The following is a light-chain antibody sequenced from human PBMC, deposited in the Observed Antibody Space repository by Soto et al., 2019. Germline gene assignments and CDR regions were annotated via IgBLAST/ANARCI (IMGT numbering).Light chain of an antibody. V-gene: IGKV1-5*01. J-gene: IGKJ1*01. CDR3: QHYNSYSEA. CDR1: QTISSW. CDR2: DAS. Sequence: DIQMTQSPSTLSGSVGDRVTIACRASQTISSWLAWYQQKPGKAPKLLIYDASSLESGVPSRFSGSGSGTEFTLTISSLQPDDFATYYCQHYNSYSEAFGQGTKVGI.